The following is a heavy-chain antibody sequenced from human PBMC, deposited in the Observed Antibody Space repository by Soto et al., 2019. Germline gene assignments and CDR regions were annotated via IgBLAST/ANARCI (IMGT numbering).Heavy chain of an antibody. D-gene: IGHD2-2*01. V-gene: IGHV4-34*01. J-gene: IGHJ5*02. Sequence: SETLSLTCAVYGGSFSGHFWSWIRQPPGKGLEWMGEVNDGGRANQNPSLKSRVTTSVDTSKNQFSLNLKSLTAADTAVYFCARDGSSTANWIDPWGQGTLVTVSS. CDR2: VNDGGRA. CDR1: GGSFSGHF. CDR3: ARDGSSTANWIDP.